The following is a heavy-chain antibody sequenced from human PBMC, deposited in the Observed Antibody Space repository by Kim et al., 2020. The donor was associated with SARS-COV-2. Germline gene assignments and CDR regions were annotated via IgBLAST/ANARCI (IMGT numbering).Heavy chain of an antibody. CDR2: ISRDGAIK. D-gene: IGHD3-22*01. J-gene: IGHJ5*02. V-gene: IGHV3-30*04. Sequence: GGSLRLSCVASGFSFTVYSMHWVRQAPDKGLEWVAVISRDGAIKNYAESVKGRFTISRDNSKNTVSLQMDSLRADDTALYYCARDWADYFDDSGSYSAYNRFDPWGQGTLVSVSS. CDR1: GFSFTVYS. CDR3: ARDWADYFDDSGSYSAYNRFDP.